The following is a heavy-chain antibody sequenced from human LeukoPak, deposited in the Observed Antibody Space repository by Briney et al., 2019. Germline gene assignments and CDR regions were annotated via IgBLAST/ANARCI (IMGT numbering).Heavy chain of an antibody. Sequence: GASVKVSCKASGGTFSSYAISWVRQAPGQGLEWMGGIIPIFGTANYAQKFQGRVTITADESTSTAYMELSSLRSEDTAVYYCARDRVGGQWLVGNYYYYYGMDVWGQGTTVTVSS. CDR2: IIPIFGTA. D-gene: IGHD6-19*01. J-gene: IGHJ6*02. CDR3: ARDRVGGQWLVGNYYYYYGMDV. CDR1: GGTFSSYA. V-gene: IGHV1-69*01.